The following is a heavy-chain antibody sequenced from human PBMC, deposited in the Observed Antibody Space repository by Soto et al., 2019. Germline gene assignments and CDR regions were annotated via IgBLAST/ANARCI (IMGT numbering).Heavy chain of an antibody. J-gene: IGHJ6*02. V-gene: IGHV1-24*01. D-gene: IGHD2-15*01. CDR1: GYTLTELS. Sequence: ASVKVSCKVSGYTLTELSMHWVRQAPGKGLEWMGGFDPEDGETIYAQKFQGRVTMTGNTSISTAYMELSSLRSEDTAVYYCARERAVFLLRYYYGMDVWGQGTTVTVSS. CDR3: ARERAVFLLRYYYGMDV. CDR2: FDPEDGET.